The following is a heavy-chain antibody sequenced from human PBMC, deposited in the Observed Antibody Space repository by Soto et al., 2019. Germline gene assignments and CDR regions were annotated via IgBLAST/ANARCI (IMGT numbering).Heavy chain of an antibody. V-gene: IGHV4-59*01. J-gene: IGHJ4*02. CDR3: ARHPYSYGSYYFDY. CDR2: IYYSGST. D-gene: IGHD5-18*01. Sequence: PSETLSLTCTVSGGSISSYYWSWIRQPPGKGLEWIGYIYYSGSTNYNPSLKSRVTISVDTSKNQFSLKLSSVTAADTAVYYCARHPYSYGSYYFDYWGQGTLVTVSS. CDR1: GGSISSYY.